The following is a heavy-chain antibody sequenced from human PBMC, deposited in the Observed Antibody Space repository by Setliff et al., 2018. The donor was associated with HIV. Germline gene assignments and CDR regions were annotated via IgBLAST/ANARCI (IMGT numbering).Heavy chain of an antibody. D-gene: IGHD1-26*01. J-gene: IGHJ5*02. CDR1: GGSINCRTHY. CDR3: VRQSGSFWYVDP. CDR2: IFYSGIN. Sequence: SETLSLTCNVSGGSINCRTHYWAWMRQPPGKGLEWIGSIFYSGINYYNPSLEGRITLSIDLSKNQFSLKLTSVTAADSALYFCVRQSGSFWYVDPWGQGTQVTVSS. V-gene: IGHV4-39*01.